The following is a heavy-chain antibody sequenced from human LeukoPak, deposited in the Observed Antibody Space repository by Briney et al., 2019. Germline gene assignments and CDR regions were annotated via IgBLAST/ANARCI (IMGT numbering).Heavy chain of an antibody. V-gene: IGHV4-59*01. CDR3: AREVTERYFDWLPSPYYFDY. CDR1: GGSISSYY. Sequence: SETLPLTCTVSGGSISSYYWSWIRQPPGKGLEWIGYIYYSGSTNYNPSLKSRVTISVDTSKNQFSLKLSSVTAADTAVYYCAREVTERYFDWLPSPYYFDYWGQGTLVTVSS. J-gene: IGHJ4*02. D-gene: IGHD3-9*01. CDR2: IYYSGST.